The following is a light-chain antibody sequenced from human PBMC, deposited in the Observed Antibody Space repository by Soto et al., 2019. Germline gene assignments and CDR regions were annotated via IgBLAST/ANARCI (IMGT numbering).Light chain of an antibody. Sequence: QSALTQPPSASGSPGQSVTISCTGTSSDVGVYNYVSWYQQHPGKAPKLMIYEVIKRPSGVPERFSGSKSGNTASLTVSGLQAEDEADYYCSSYAGKNNVVFGGGTKLTVL. CDR3: SSYAGKNNVV. J-gene: IGLJ2*01. CDR1: SSDVGVYNY. CDR2: EVI. V-gene: IGLV2-8*01.